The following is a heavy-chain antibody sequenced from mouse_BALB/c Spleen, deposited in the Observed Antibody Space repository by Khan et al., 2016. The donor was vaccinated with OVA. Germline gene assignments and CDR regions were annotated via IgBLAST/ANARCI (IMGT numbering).Heavy chain of an antibody. CDR2: ISNSGST. CDR1: GYSITSDYA. CDR3: ARGDYDYAWFTY. J-gene: IGHJ3*01. D-gene: IGHD2-4*01. V-gene: IGHV3-2*02. Sequence: DVQLQESGPGLVKPSQSLSLTCTVTGYSITSDYAWNWIRQFPGNKLEWMGYISNSGSTTYNPSLKSRISITRDTSKNQFFLQLKSVTTEDTAKYYCARGDYDYAWFTYWGQGTLVTVSA.